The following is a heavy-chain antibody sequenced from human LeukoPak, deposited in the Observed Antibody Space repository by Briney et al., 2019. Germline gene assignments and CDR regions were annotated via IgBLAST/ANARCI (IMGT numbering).Heavy chain of an antibody. CDR3: ASFISGDSDGYPLAGSY. J-gene: IGHJ4*02. V-gene: IGHV1-46*03. CDR2: INPSGGST. CDR1: GYTFTSYY. D-gene: IGHD5-24*01. Sequence: ASVKVSCKASGYTFTSYYMHWGRQAPGQGLELMGIINPSGGSTSYAQKFQGRVTMTRDTSTSTVYMELSSLRSGDTAVYYCASFISGDSDGYPLAGSYWGQGTLVTVSS.